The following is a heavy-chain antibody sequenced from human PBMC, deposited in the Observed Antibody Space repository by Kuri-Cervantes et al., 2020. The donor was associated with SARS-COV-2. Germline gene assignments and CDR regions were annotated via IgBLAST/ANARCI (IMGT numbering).Heavy chain of an antibody. D-gene: IGHD6-19*01. CDR3: VRHPPIAVADYYFDY. Sequence: GSLRLSCTVSGGSITTYSYYWGWIRQPPGKGLEWIGSLYYSGSTYYNPSLKSRVTISIDTSKNQFSLRLSSVTAADTAVYYCVRHPPIAVADYYFDYWGQGALVTVSS. CDR1: GGSITTYSYY. J-gene: IGHJ4*02. CDR2: LYYSGST. V-gene: IGHV4-39*01.